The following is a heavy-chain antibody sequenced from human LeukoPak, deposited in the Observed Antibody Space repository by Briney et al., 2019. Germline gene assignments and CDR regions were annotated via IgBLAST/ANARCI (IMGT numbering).Heavy chain of an antibody. J-gene: IGHJ4*02. Sequence: GASVKVSCKASGYSFTGYAMNWVRQAPGQGLEWVGWINTETGNSSYAQGLTGRFVFSLDTSVSTAYLQISSLKPEDTAVYYCARGGHDSGGYYRYYFDYWGQGTLVTVPS. V-gene: IGHV7-4-1*02. D-gene: IGHD3-22*01. CDR3: ARGGHDSGGYYRYYFDY. CDR1: GYSFTGYA. CDR2: INTETGNS.